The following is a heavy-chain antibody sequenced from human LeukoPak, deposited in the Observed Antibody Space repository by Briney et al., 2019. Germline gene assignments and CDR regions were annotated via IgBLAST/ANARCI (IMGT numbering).Heavy chain of an antibody. D-gene: IGHD3-10*01. CDR2: IYYSGRT. Sequence: SETLSLTRTVSGGSISSSSYYWGWIRQPPGKGLEWIGSIYYSGRTYYNPSLKSRVTISVDTSKSQFSLKLSSVTAADTAVYYRARHVPAAGITMVRGVSVYYFDYWGQGTLVTVPS. V-gene: IGHV4-39*01. J-gene: IGHJ4*02. CDR1: GGSISSSSYY. CDR3: ARHVPAAGITMVRGVSVYYFDY.